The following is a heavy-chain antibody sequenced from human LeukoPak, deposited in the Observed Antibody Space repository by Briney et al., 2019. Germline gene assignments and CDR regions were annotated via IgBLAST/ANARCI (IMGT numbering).Heavy chain of an antibody. V-gene: IGHV3-53*01. J-gene: IGHJ6*03. CDR1: GFTVSSNY. Sequence: PGGSLRLSCAASGFTVSSNYMSWVRQAPGKGLEWVSVIYSGGSTYYADSVKGRFTISRDNSKNTLYLQMNSLRAEDTAVYYCARDTTQYYYYMDAWGKGTTVTVSS. CDR2: IYSGGST. D-gene: IGHD1-26*01. CDR3: ARDTTQYYYYMDA.